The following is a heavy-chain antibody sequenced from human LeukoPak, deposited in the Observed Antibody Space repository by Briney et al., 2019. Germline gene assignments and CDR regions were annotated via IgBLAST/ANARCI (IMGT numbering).Heavy chain of an antibody. D-gene: IGHD3-3*01. CDR3: TRTSTYYGAFDY. Sequence: GGSLRLSCAASGFTFSGSAMHWVRQTSGKGLEWVGRIRSRANNYATTYAESMKGRFTISRDDAKNTAYLEMNSLKTEDTAVYYCTRTSTYYGAFDYWGQGTLVTVSS. CDR2: IRSRANNYAT. J-gene: IGHJ4*02. CDR1: GFTFSGSA. V-gene: IGHV3-73*01.